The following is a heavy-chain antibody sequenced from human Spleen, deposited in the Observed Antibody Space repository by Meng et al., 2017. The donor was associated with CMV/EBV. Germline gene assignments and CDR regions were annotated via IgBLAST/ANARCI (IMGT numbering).Heavy chain of an antibody. CDR2: INTYNSNT. Sequence: ASVKVSCKASGYTFTSYGISWVRQAPGQGLKWMGWINTYNSNTKYAQELQGRVTMTTDTSTSTVYMELSSLRSEDTAVYYCARDEAGITIFGVAKSYNWLDPWGQGTLVTVSS. CDR1: GYTFTSYG. CDR3: ARDEAGITIFGVAKSYNWLDP. J-gene: IGHJ5*02. D-gene: IGHD3-3*01. V-gene: IGHV1-18*01.